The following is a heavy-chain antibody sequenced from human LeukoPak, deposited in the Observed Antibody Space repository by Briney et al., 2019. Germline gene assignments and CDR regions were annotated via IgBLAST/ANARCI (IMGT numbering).Heavy chain of an antibody. D-gene: IGHD5-12*01. CDR1: GFTFSSYS. J-gene: IGHJ3*02. CDR3: AASFPFGLRRKWAAFDI. Sequence: PGGSLRLSCAASGFTFSSYSMNWVRQAPGKGLEWVSSISSSSSYIYYADSVKGRFTISRDNAKNSLYLQMNSLRAEDTAVYYCAASFPFGLRRKWAAFDIWGQGTMVTISS. CDR2: ISSSSSYI. V-gene: IGHV3-21*01.